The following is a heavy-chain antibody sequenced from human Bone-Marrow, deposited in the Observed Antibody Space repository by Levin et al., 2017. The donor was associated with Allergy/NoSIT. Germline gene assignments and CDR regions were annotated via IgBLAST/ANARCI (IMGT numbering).Heavy chain of an antibody. J-gene: IGHJ2*01. CDR2: IYYSGST. D-gene: IGHD3-10*01. Sequence: PGGSLRLSCTVSGGSISSSSYYWGWIRQPPGKGLEWIGSIYYSGSTYYNPSLKSRVTISVDTSKNQFSLKLSSVTAADTAVYYCARDLAERRRVLLWFGELPAWNWYFDLWGRGTLVTVSS. V-gene: IGHV4-39*07. CDR1: GGSISSSSYY. CDR3: ARDLAERRRVLLWFGELPAWNWYFDL.